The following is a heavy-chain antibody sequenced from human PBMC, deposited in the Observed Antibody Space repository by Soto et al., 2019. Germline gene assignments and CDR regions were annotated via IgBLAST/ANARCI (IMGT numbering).Heavy chain of an antibody. V-gene: IGHV4-34*01. CDR2: INHSGST. CDR3: ARGGRSIVVVPAAIRYYYYGMDV. J-gene: IGHJ6*02. D-gene: IGHD2-2*01. Sequence: PWETLSLTCAVYGGSFSGYYWSWIRQPPEKGLEWIGEINHSGSTNYNPSLKSRVTISVDTSKNQFSLKLSSVTPADTAVYYCARGGRSIVVVPAAIRYYYYGMDVWGQGTTVIVYS. CDR1: GGSFSGYY.